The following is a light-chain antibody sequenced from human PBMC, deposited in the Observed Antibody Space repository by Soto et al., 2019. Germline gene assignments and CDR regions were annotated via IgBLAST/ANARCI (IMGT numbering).Light chain of an antibody. CDR2: EVS. Sequence: QSALTQPPSASGSPGQSVTISCTGTSSDVGGYNYVSWYQQYPGKAPKIMIYEVSERPSGVPVRCSGSKSGNTASLTVSGLQAEDEADYYCSSYAGTSNLVFGGGTKLTVL. J-gene: IGLJ3*02. CDR1: SSDVGGYNY. V-gene: IGLV2-8*01. CDR3: SSYAGTSNLV.